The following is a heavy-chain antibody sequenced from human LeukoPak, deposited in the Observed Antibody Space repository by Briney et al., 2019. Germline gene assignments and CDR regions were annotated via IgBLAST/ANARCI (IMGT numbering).Heavy chain of an antibody. CDR2: INHSGST. J-gene: IGHJ4*02. V-gene: IGHV4-34*01. D-gene: IGHD5-18*01. CDR1: GGSFSGYY. CDR3: ARGSICSYGHPFDY. Sequence: SETLSLTCAVYGGSFSGYYWSWIRQPPGKGLEWIGEINHSGSTNYNPSLKSRVTISVDTSKNQFSLKLSSVTAADTAVYYCARGSICSYGHPFDYWGQGTLVTVSS.